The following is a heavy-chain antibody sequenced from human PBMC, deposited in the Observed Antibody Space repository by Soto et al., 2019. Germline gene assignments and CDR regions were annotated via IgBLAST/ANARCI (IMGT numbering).Heavy chain of an antibody. CDR1: GYTFAGYD. D-gene: IGHD3-10*01. Sequence: ASVEVSCKASGYTFAGYDSNWVRQAPGQGLEWMGWINPNSGGTNYAQKFQGWVTMTRDTSISTAYMELSRLRSDDTVVYYCARAAHYGSGSYTFDYWGQGTLVTVSS. J-gene: IGHJ4*02. V-gene: IGHV1-2*04. CDR2: INPNSGGT. CDR3: ARAAHYGSGSYTFDY.